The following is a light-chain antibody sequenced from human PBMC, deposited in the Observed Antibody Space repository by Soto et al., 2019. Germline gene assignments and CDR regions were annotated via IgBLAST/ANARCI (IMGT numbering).Light chain of an antibody. CDR2: EVS. CDR3: ASYTSSNIYV. CDR1: GRDVGGYKY. V-gene: IGLV2-14*01. J-gene: IGLJ1*01. Sequence: QSVLTQPASVSGSPGQSFTISCTGTGRDVGGYKYVSWYQHHPGKAPKVMIYEVSNRPSGVSHRFSASKSGNTASLTISGLQAEDEADYYCASYTSSNIYVFGTGTKVTVL.